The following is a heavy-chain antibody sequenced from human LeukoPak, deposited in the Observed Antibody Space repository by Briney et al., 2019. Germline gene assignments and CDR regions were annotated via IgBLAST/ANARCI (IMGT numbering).Heavy chain of an antibody. Sequence: GSLRLSCAASGFTFSSYAMSWVRQAPGKGLEWIGEINHSGSTNYNPSLKSRVTISVDTSKNQFSLKLSSVTAADTAVYYCASGSSSGIANWFDPWGQGTLVTVSS. CDR2: INHSGST. CDR3: ASGSSSGIANWFDP. J-gene: IGHJ5*02. CDR1: GFTFSSYA. V-gene: IGHV4-34*01. D-gene: IGHD3-22*01.